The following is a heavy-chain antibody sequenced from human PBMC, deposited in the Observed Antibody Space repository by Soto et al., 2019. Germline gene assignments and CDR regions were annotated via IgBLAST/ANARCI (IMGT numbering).Heavy chain of an antibody. J-gene: IGHJ6*03. Sequence: GGSLRLSCAASGFTFSSYSMNWVRQAPGKGLEWVSSISSSSSYIYYADSVEGRFTISRDNAKNSLYLQMNSLRAEDTAVYYWASATAMVFYYYMDVWGKGTTVTVSS. V-gene: IGHV3-21*01. D-gene: IGHD5-18*01. CDR1: GFTFSSYS. CDR3: ASATAMVFYYYMDV. CDR2: ISSSSSYI.